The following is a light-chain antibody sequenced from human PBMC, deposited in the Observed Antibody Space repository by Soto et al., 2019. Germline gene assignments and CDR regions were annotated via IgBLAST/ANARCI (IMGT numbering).Light chain of an antibody. Sequence: QSALTQPPSASGSPGQSVTISCTGTSSDVGGYNYVSWYQQHPGKAPKLMIYEVSKRPSGVPDRFSVSKSGNTASLTVSGLQAEDEADYYCSSYAGNKNVFGTGTKVTVL. J-gene: IGLJ1*01. CDR1: SSDVGGYNY. CDR3: SSYAGNKNV. CDR2: EVS. V-gene: IGLV2-8*01.